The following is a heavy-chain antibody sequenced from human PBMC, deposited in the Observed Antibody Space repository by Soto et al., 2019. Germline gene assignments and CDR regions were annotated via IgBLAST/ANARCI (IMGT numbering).Heavy chain of an antibody. J-gene: IGHJ6*02. CDR2: ISGSADST. V-gene: IGHV3-23*01. Sequence: EVQLLESGGGFLHPGGSLRLSCAASGFSFSSFAMNWVRQAPGKGLEWVSIISGSADSTFYADSVKGRFTSSRDNSKSTLYLQINSLRAEDTAVYYCAKTRGAMIYAISVYGMDVWGQGTTVTVSS. CDR3: AKTRGAMIYAISVYGMDV. D-gene: IGHD2-8*01. CDR1: GFSFSSFA.